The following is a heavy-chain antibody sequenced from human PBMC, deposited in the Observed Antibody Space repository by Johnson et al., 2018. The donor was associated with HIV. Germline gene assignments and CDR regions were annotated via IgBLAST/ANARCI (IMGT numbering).Heavy chain of an antibody. Sequence: VQLVESGGGVVQPGRSLRLSCAASGFTFSSYAMSWVRQAPGKGLEWVSAISGSGGSTYYADSVNGRFTISRDNSKNTLYLQMNSLRAEDTAVYYCARACRDGYTCDAFDIWGQGTMVTVSS. J-gene: IGHJ3*02. D-gene: IGHD5-24*01. CDR2: ISGSGGST. CDR3: ARACRDGYTCDAFDI. V-gene: IGHV3-23*04. CDR1: GFTFSSYA.